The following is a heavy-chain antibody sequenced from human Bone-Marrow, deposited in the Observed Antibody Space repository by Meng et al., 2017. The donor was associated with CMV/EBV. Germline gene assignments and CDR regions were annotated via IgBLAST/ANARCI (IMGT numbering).Heavy chain of an antibody. J-gene: IGHJ4*02. CDR1: GFTLSNYW. D-gene: IGHD3-9*01. Sequence: EVHLMGSGGGLVQPGGSLRLSCAASGFTLSNYWMTWVRRSPGKGLEWVANIGKEGRDIYYVDSVKGRFTISRDNAKNSLYLQMNSLRVDDTAVYYCARDPDWHQFDYWGQGTLVTVSS. CDR3: ARDPDWHQFDY. CDR2: IGKEGRDI. V-gene: IGHV3-7*04.